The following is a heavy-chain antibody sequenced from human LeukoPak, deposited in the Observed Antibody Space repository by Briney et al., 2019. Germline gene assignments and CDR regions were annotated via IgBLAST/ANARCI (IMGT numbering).Heavy chain of an antibody. CDR3: ARRQRGYSYGTRIDY. V-gene: IGHV4-39*01. J-gene: IGHJ4*02. Sequence: SETLSLTCTVSGGSISSSSYYWGWIRQPPGKGLEWIGSIYYSGSTYYNPSLKSRVTISVDTSKNQFSLKLSSVTAADTAVYYCARRQRGYSYGTRIDYWGQGTLVTVSS. CDR1: GGSISSSSYY. D-gene: IGHD5-18*01. CDR2: IYYSGST.